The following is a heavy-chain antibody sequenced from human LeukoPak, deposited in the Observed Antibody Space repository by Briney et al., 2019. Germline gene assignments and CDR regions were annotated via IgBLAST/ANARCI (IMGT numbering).Heavy chain of an antibody. Sequence: PSETLSLTCAVYGGSFSGYYWSWIRQPPGKGLEWIGEINHSGSTNYNPSLKSRVTISVDTSKNQFSLKLSSVTAADTAVYYCARDERDWGQGTLVTVSS. J-gene: IGHJ4*02. CDR3: ARDERD. CDR2: INHSGST. V-gene: IGHV4-34*01. CDR1: GGSFSGYY.